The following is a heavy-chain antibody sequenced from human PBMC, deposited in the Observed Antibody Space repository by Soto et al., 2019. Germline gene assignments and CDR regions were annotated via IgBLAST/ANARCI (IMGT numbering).Heavy chain of an antibody. V-gene: IGHV3-33*01. J-gene: IGHJ4*02. CDR3: ARYRRVSDFDY. D-gene: IGHD3-10*01. CDR2: IWYDGSNK. CDR1: GFTFSSYC. Sequence: GGSLRLSCAASGFTFSSYCMHWVRQAPGKGLEWVAVIWYDGSNKYYADSVKGRFTISRDNSKNTLYLQMNSLRAEDTAVYYCARYRRVSDFDYWGQGTLVTVSS.